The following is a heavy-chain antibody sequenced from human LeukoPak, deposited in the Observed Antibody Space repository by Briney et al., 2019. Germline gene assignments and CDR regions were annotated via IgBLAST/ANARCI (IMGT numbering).Heavy chain of an antibody. CDR1: GGSFSGYY. Sequence: SETLSLTCAVYGGSFSGYYWSWIRQPPGKGLEWIGSICYGGSSYYDPSLKSRVTTSVDTSKNQFSLKLSSVTAADTALYYCARVGSSWTRDYYFDYWGQGTLVTVSS. J-gene: IGHJ4*02. V-gene: IGHV4-34*01. CDR2: ICYGGSS. D-gene: IGHD6-13*01. CDR3: ARVGSSWTRDYYFDY.